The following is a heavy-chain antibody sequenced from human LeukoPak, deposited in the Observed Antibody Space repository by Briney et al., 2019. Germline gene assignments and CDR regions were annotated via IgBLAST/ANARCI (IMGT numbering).Heavy chain of an antibody. CDR3: ARDLWGMDV. CDR2: ISGSGGST. D-gene: IGHD3-16*01. Sequence: PGGSLRLSCAASGFTFSSYAMSWVRQAPGKGLEWVSAISGSGGSTYYADSVKGRFTISRDNAKNSLYLQMNSLRAEDTAVYYCARDLWGMDVWGKGTTVTVSS. CDR1: GFTFSSYA. V-gene: IGHV3-23*01. J-gene: IGHJ6*03.